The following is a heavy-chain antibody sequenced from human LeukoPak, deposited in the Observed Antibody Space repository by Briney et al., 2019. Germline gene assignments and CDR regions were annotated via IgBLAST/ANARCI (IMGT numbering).Heavy chain of an antibody. J-gene: IGHJ4*02. V-gene: IGHV1-69*04. D-gene: IGHD3-10*01. CDR3: AYGSGSYYPAPFDY. CDR2: IITILGIA. CDR1: GGTFSSYA. Sequence: RRASVKVSCKASGGTFSSYAISWVRQAPGQGLEWMGRIITILGIANYAQKFQGRITITADKSTSTAYMELSSLRSEDTAVYYCAYGSGSYYPAPFDYWGQGTLSPSPQ.